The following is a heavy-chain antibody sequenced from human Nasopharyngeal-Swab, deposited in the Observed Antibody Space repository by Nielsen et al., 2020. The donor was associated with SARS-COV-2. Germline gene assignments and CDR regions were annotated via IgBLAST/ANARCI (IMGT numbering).Heavy chain of an antibody. CDR1: GYTFTGYY. CDR2: INPNSGGT. Sequence: ASVKVSCKASGYTFTGYYMHWVRQAPGQGLEWMGWINPNSGGTNYAQKFQGRVTMTRDTSIGTAYMELSRLRSDDTAVYYCARVGLLEWLSPYYYYGMDVWGQGTTVTVSS. V-gene: IGHV1-2*02. J-gene: IGHJ6*02. CDR3: ARVGLLEWLSPYYYYGMDV. D-gene: IGHD3-3*01.